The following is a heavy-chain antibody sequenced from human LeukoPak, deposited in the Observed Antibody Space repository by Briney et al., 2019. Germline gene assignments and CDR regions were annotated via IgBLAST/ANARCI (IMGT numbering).Heavy chain of an antibody. J-gene: IGHJ4*02. CDR1: GFTFSSYS. V-gene: IGHV3-7*03. Sequence: GGSLRLSCAASGFTFSSYSMNWVRQAPGKGLEWLTNISPDGRVTNYVDSIKGRFTISRDNSKNSLYLHLNSLRAEDTAFYYCTRDIGGGFHDYWGQGTLITVSS. CDR2: ISPDGRVT. D-gene: IGHD3-16*01. CDR3: TRDIGGGFHDY.